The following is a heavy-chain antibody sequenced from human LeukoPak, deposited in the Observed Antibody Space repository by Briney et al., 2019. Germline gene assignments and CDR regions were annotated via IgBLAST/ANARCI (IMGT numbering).Heavy chain of an antibody. CDR3: ARETGCSSTSCYTYFYYYYMDV. D-gene: IGHD2-2*02. CDR1: GFTFSSYA. J-gene: IGHJ6*03. Sequence: GGSLRLSCAASGFTFSSYAMHWVRQAPGKGLEWVAVISYDGSNKYYADSVKGRFTISRDNSKNTLYLQMNSLRAEDTAVYYCARETGCSSTSCYTYFYYYYMDVWGKGTTVTVSS. V-gene: IGHV3-30-3*01. CDR2: ISYDGSNK.